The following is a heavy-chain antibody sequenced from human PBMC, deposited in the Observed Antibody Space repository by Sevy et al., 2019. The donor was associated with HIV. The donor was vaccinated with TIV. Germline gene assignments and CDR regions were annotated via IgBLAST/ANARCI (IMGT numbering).Heavy chain of an antibody. CDR3: ARVGYCGGDCPDAFDI. Sequence: SETLSLTCTVSGGSISSYYWSWIRQPAGKGLEWIGRIYTSGSTNYNPSLKSRVTMSVDTSKNQFSLKLSSVTAADTAVYYCARVGYCGGDCPDAFDIWAKGQWSPSPQ. CDR1: GGSISSYY. V-gene: IGHV4-4*07. D-gene: IGHD2-21*02. J-gene: IGHJ3*02. CDR2: IYTSGST.